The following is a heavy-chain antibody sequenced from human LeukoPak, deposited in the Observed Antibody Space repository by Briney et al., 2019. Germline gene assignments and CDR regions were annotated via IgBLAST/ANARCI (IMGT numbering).Heavy chain of an antibody. CDR1: GYSFTSYW. CDR3: ARHENIFSTFDM. CDR2: IYSSESYT. D-gene: IGHD3-9*01. Sequence: GESLKISCKGSGYSFTSYWITWVRQMPGKGLGWMGRIYSSESYTNYSPSFQGHVTISAEKSISTAYLQWSTVKASDTAICYCARHENIFSTFDMWGQGTMVTVSS. J-gene: IGHJ3*02. V-gene: IGHV5-10-1*01.